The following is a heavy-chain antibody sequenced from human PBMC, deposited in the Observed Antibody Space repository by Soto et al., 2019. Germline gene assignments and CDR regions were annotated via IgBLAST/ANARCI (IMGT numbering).Heavy chain of an antibody. CDR2: IWCEGSNK. Sequence: PGGSLRLSCAASGFTFSSYGMHWVRQAPGKGLEWVAVIWCEGSNKYYADSVKGRFTISRDNSKNTLYLQMNSLRAEDTAVYYCARDKRSTSASLDPWGQGTLVTVSS. V-gene: IGHV3-33*01. D-gene: IGHD2-2*01. J-gene: IGHJ5*02. CDR1: GFTFSSYG. CDR3: ARDKRSTSASLDP.